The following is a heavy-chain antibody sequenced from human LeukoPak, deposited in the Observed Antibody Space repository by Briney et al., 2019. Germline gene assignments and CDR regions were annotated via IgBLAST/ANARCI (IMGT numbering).Heavy chain of an antibody. CDR1: GGSFSGYY. Sequence: SETLSLTCAIYGGSFSGYYWSWIRQPPGKGLEWIGEINHSGSTNYNPSLKSRVTISVDTSKNQFSLKLSSVTAADTAVYYCARRKGVYYDSSGRSYYFDYWGQGTLVTVSS. CDR3: ARRKGVYYDSSGRSYYFDY. CDR2: INHSGST. V-gene: IGHV4-34*01. J-gene: IGHJ4*02. D-gene: IGHD3-22*01.